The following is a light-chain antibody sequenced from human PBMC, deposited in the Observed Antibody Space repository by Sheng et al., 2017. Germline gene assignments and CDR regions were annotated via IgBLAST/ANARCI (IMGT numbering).Light chain of an antibody. CDR1: QGVDSA. CDR3: EQASTYLT. CDR2: NAS. Sequence: AIQLTQSPSYLSASVGDRVTIACRSSQGVDSALAWYQQKSGKAPKVLIFNASNLVTGVPSRFSGSGSGTEFTLTISSLQPEDSASYYCEQASTYLTFGGGTKVEIK. V-gene: IGKV1-13*02. J-gene: IGKJ4*01.